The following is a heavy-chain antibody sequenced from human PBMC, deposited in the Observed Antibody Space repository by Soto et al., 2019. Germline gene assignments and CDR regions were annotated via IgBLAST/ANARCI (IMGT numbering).Heavy chain of an antibody. CDR2: INKDGSER. V-gene: IGHV3-7*01. Sequence: EVQLVESGGVLVQPGGSLRLSCVAPGFTFDDYWMNWVRQAPGKGLEWVAIINKDGSERYYVDSVKGRFTISRDNSKNSLFLQMNSLRAEDTALYHCARDGHNTSDVHHWGQGTLVTVSS. CDR1: GFTFDDYW. CDR3: ARDGHNTSDVHH. J-gene: IGHJ1*01. D-gene: IGHD1-20*01.